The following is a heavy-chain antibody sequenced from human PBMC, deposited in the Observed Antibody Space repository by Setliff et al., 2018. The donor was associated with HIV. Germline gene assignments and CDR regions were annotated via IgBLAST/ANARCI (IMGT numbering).Heavy chain of an antibody. Sequence: SETLSLTCIVSGGSISTTSYYWGWIRQPPGKGLEWIGSIYYSGTTYYNPSLKSRLTISADTSKNQFSLKLTSVTASDTAVYYCTRHGGVRDSSGWYGISWFDPWGQGTLVTVSS. D-gene: IGHD6-19*01. J-gene: IGHJ5*02. CDR2: IYYSGTT. CDR3: TRHGGVRDSSGWYGISWFDP. V-gene: IGHV4-39*01. CDR1: GGSISTTSYY.